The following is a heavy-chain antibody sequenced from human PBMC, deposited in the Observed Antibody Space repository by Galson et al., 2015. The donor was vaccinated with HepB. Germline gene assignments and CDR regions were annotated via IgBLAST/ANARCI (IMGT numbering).Heavy chain of an antibody. CDR2: IYYSGST. CDR1: GGSISSGGYY. CDR3: ARDTGAYGGNSEGGDAFDI. D-gene: IGHD4-23*01. Sequence: TLSLTCTVSGGSISSGGYYWSWIRQHPGKGLEWIGYIYYSGSTYYNPSLKSRVTISVDTSKNQFSLKLSSVTAADTAVYYCARDTGAYGGNSEGGDAFDIWGQGTMVTVSS. V-gene: IGHV4-31*03. J-gene: IGHJ3*02.